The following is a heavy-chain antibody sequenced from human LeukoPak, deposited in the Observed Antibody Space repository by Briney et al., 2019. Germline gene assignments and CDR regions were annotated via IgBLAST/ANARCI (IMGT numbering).Heavy chain of an antibody. V-gene: IGHV3-30-3*01. CDR1: GFTFSSYA. CDR3: AKVPPSWNLRFNWFDP. CDR2: ISYDGSNK. D-gene: IGHD3-3*01. Sequence: GGSLRLSCAASGFTFSSYAMHWVRQAPGKGLEWVAVISYDGSNKYYADSVKGRFTISRDNSKNTLYLQMNSLRAEDTAVYYCAKVPPSWNLRFNWFDPWGQGTLVTVSS. J-gene: IGHJ5*02.